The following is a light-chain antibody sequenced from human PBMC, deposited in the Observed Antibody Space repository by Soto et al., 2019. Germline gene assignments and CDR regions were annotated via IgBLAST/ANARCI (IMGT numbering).Light chain of an antibody. Sequence: QSALTQPASVSGSPGQSITISCTGTSSDVGSYNLVSWYQQHPGKAPKRMIYEGSKRPSGVSNRFSGSKSGNTASLTISGLQAEDEADYYCCSYAGSSTYVFGTGTQLTVL. J-gene: IGLJ1*01. V-gene: IGLV2-23*01. CDR3: CSYAGSSTYV. CDR1: SSDVGSYNL. CDR2: EGS.